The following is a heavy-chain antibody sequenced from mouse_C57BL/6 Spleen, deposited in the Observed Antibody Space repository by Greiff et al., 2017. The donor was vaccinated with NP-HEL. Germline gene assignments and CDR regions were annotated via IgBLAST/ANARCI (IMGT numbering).Heavy chain of an antibody. CDR1: GFTFTDYN. D-gene: IGHD2-12*01. V-gene: IGHV1-18*01. J-gene: IGHJ3*01. Sequence: EVQLQQSGPELVKPGASVKLPCTASGFTFTDYNMDWVKQSHGKSLEWIGDINPNNGGIIYNQKFKGKSTFTVDKSCDTAYMELRSLTSEDTAVDYCARSTIVTTGGRFAYWGQGTLVTVSA. CDR3: ARSTIVTTGGRFAY. CDR2: INPNNGGI.